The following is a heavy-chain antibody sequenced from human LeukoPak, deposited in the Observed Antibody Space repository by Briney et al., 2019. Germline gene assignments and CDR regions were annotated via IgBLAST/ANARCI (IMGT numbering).Heavy chain of an antibody. D-gene: IGHD1-14*01. CDR3: ASPGNHYHYMDV. Sequence: SETLSPTCTVSGVAISSYYWSWIRQPPGKGLEWIGDIYYSGSTNYNPSLKSRVTISVDTSKSPFSLKLDSVTAADTAVYYCASPGNHYHYMDVWGKGTTVTVSS. J-gene: IGHJ6*03. CDR1: GVAISSYY. CDR2: IYYSGST. V-gene: IGHV4-59*12.